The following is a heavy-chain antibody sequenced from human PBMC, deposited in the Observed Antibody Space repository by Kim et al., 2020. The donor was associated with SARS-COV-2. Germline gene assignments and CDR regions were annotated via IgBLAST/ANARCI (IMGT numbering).Heavy chain of an antibody. CDR3: ARSGWGSIAAEDY. J-gene: IGHJ4*02. D-gene: IGHD6-13*01. V-gene: IGHV1-18*01. Sequence: YAQKLPGRVTMTTDTSTSTAYMELRSLRSDDTAVYYCARSGWGSIAAEDYWGQGTLVTVSS.